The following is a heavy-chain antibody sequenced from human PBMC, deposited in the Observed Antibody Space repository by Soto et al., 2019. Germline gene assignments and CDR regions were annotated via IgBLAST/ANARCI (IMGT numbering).Heavy chain of an antibody. D-gene: IGHD3-22*01. CDR2: INPNSGGT. CDR3: ARDGIRYYYYSSGYSPDYYYYYGMDV. J-gene: IGHJ6*02. CDR1: GYTFTGYY. V-gene: IGHV1-2*04. Sequence: ASVKVSCKASGYTFTGYYMHWVRQAPGQGLEWMGWINPNSGGTNYAQKLQGWVTMTRDTSISTDYMELSRLRYDDTAVYYCARDGIRYYYYSSGYSPDYYYYYGMDVWGQGTTVTVSS.